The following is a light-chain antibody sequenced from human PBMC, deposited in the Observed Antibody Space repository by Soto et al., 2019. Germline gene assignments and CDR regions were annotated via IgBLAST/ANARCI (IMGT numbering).Light chain of an antibody. CDR2: AAS. J-gene: IGKJ4*01. Sequence: DIQMTQSPSSLSASVGDRVTITCRASQSISSSLNWYQQKPGKAPKLLIYAASSLQSGVPSRFSGSGSGTDSTLTISSLQPEDFATYYCQQRYSTPTLTFGGGTKVEIK. CDR1: QSISSS. V-gene: IGKV1-39*01. CDR3: QQRYSTPTLT.